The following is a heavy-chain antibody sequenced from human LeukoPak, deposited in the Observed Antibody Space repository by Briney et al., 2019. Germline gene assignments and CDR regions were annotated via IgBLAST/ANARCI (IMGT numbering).Heavy chain of an antibody. J-gene: IGHJ4*02. CDR1: GFTFSSYA. CDR2: ISGSGGST. CDR3: AKAPLRSGSYTDRLHFDY. D-gene: IGHD3-10*02. Sequence: GGSLRLSCAASGFTFSSYAMSWVRQAPGKGLEWVSAISGSGGSTYYADSVKGRFTISRDNSKNTLYLQMNSLRAEDTAVCYCAKAPLRSGSYTDRLHFDYWGQGTLVTVSS. V-gene: IGHV3-23*01.